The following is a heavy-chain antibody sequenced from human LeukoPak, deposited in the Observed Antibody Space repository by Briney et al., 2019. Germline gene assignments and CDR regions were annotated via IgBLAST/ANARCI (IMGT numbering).Heavy chain of an antibody. V-gene: IGHV3-21*01. J-gene: IGHJ3*02. Sequence: GGSLRLSCAASGFTFISYAMSWVRQAPGKGLEWVSSISTSSSYIYSADSVKGRFTISRDNAKNSLYLQMNSLRAEDTAVYYCVRDTFSPDAFDIWGQGTMVTVSS. CDR2: ISTSSSYI. CDR3: VRDTFSPDAFDI. D-gene: IGHD3-16*01. CDR1: GFTFISYA.